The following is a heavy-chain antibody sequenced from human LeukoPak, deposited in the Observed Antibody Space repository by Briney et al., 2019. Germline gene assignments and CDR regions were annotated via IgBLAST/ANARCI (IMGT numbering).Heavy chain of an antibody. CDR3: TREGGSTDAGF. CDR2: IFGDGPGL. D-gene: IGHD3-16*01. CDR1: GFSFSTSS. J-gene: IGHJ4*02. V-gene: IGHV3-21*06. Sequence: GGSLRLSCEVSGFSFSTSSMNWVRQAPGKGLEWVSSIFGDGPGLYYADSVKGRFTISRDNVKNSLYLEMNSLGDDDTAVYYCTREGGSTDAGFWGQGTLVTVSS.